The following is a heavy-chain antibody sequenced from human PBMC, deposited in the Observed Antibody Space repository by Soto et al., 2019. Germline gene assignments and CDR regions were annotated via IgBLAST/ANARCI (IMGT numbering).Heavy chain of an antibody. J-gene: IGHJ4*02. CDR2: INHSGST. CDR1: GGSFSGYY. V-gene: IGHV4-34*01. Sequence: SETLSLTCAVYGGSFSGYYWSWIRQPPGKGLEWIGEINHSGSTNYNPSLKSRVTISVDTSKNQFPLKLSSVTAADTAVYYCARGRGYGQSWGQGTLVTVSS. D-gene: IGHD5-18*01. CDR3: ARGRGYGQS.